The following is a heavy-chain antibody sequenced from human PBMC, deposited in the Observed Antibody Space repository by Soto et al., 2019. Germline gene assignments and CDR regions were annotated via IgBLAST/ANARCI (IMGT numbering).Heavy chain of an antibody. D-gene: IGHD5-18*01. Sequence: GESLKISCKGSGYSFTSYWIGWVRQMPGKGLEWMGIIYPGDSITTYSPSFQGQVTISADKSISTAYLQWSSLKASDTAMYYCGRAPGMADFDYWGQGTLVTVSS. CDR1: GYSFTSYW. J-gene: IGHJ4*02. V-gene: IGHV5-51*01. CDR2: IYPGDSIT. CDR3: GRAPGMADFDY.